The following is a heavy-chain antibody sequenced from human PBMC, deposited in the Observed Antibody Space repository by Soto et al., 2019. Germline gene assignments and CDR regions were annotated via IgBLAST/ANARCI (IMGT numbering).Heavy chain of an antibody. CDR3: ARGGVGPLGGYYYGMDV. V-gene: IGHV4-61*08. Sequence: SETLSLTCTVSGGSISSGGYYWSWIRQHPGKGLEWIGYIYYSGSTNYNPSLKSRVTISVDTSKNQFSLKLSSVTAADTAVYYCARGGVGPLGGYYYGMDVWGQGTTVTV. CDR2: IYYSGST. D-gene: IGHD1-26*01. J-gene: IGHJ6*02. CDR1: GGSISSGGYY.